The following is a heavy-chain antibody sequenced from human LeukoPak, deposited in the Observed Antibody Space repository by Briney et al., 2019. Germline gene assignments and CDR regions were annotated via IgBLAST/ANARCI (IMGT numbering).Heavy chain of an antibody. J-gene: IGHJ3*02. V-gene: IGHV4-34*01. CDR3: ARAPGELLYNNGWYAGSSAFDI. CDR2: INHSGST. Sequence: PSETLSLTCAVYGGSFSGYYWSWIRQPPGKGLEWIGEINHSGSTIYNPSLKSRVTISVDTSKNQFSLRLSSVTAADTAMYYCARAPGELLYNNGWYAGSSAFDIWGQGTMVTVSS. CDR1: GGSFSGYY. D-gene: IGHD6-19*01.